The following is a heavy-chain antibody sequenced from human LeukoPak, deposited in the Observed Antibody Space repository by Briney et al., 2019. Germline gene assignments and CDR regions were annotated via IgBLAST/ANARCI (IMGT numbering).Heavy chain of an antibody. CDR1: GGSISSSTYY. J-gene: IGHJ4*02. V-gene: IGHV4-39*01. Sequence: SETLSLTCTVSGGSISSSTYYWDWIRQPPGKGLEWIGNIYYSGSTYYNPSLKSRVTISIDTSKNQFSLKLSSVTAADTAVYYCATTRYGDYRRFDYWGQGTLVTVSS. CDR2: IYYSGST. CDR3: ATTRYGDYRRFDY. D-gene: IGHD4-17*01.